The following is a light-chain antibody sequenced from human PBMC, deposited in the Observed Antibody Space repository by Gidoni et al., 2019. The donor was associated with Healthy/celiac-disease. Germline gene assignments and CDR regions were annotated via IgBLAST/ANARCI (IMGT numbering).Light chain of an antibody. CDR2: AAS. CDR3: QQLNSYPCS. Sequence: DIQLTQSPSFLSASVGDRVTITCWASQGISSYLAWYQQKPGKAPKLLIYAASTLQSEVPSRFSGSGSGTEFTLTISSLQPEDFATYYCQQLNSYPCSFGQGTKLEIK. J-gene: IGKJ2*04. V-gene: IGKV1-9*01. CDR1: QGISSY.